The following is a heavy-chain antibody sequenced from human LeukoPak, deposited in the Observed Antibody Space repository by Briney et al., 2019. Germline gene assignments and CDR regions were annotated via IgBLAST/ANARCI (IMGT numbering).Heavy chain of an antibody. CDR1: GGSISSSSYY. D-gene: IGHD3-22*01. CDR2: IYNSGGT. J-gene: IGHJ4*02. Sequence: SETLSLTCTVAGGSISSSSYYWGWIRQPPGKGLEWIGSIYNSGGTYYNPSLKSRVTISVDTSKNQFSLKLSSVTAADTAVYYCARRRDSSGYYGYWGQGTLVTVSS. V-gene: IGHV4-39*07. CDR3: ARRRDSSGYYGY.